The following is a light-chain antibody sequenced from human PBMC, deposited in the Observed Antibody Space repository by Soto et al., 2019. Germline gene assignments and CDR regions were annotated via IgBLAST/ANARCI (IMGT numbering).Light chain of an antibody. CDR2: SDN. CDR1: SSNIGSNP. J-gene: IGLJ2*01. Sequence: QSVLTQPPSASGTPGQRVTISCSGSSSNIGSNPVSWYQQLPGTAPKSLIYSDNQRPSGVPVRISGSRSGTSASLAISGLQSEDEAEYYCAAWDDSLRGRVFGGGTQLTVL. CDR3: AAWDDSLRGRV. V-gene: IGLV1-44*01.